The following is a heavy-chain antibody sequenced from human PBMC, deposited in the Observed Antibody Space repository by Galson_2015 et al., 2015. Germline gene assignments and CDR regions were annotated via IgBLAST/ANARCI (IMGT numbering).Heavy chain of an antibody. CDR2: ISWNSGRI. D-gene: IGHD3-22*01. V-gene: IGHV3-9*01. CDR3: AKDIIGSGSSFDAFDI. CDR1: GFTFDDYA. Sequence: SLRISCAAFGFTFDDYALHWKGKAQGKGLEWVSGISWNSGRICYADSVKGRFTISRDNAKNSLYLQMNSLRAEDTALYYCAKDIIGSGSSFDAFDIWGQGTMVTVSS. J-gene: IGHJ3*02.